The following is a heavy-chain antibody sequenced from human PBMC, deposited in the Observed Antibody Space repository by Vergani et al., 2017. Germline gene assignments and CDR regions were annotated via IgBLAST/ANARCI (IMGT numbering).Heavy chain of an antibody. V-gene: IGHV3-7*01. Sequence: VQLVESGGGVVQPGRSLRLSCAASGFTFSSYVMHWVRQAPGKGLEWVANIKQDGGEKYYLDSVKGRFTISRDNARNSLYLQMNGRRGEDTAVYYCARVLENWVVVTAITAFDIWGQGTMVTVSS. CDR1: GFTFSSYV. D-gene: IGHD2-21*02. J-gene: IGHJ3*02. CDR2: IKQDGGEK. CDR3: ARVLENWVVVTAITAFDI.